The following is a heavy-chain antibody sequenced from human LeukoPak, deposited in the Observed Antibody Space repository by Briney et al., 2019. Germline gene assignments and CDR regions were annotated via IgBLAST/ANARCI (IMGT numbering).Heavy chain of an antibody. J-gene: IGHJ4*02. Sequence: SETLSLTCAVYGGSFSGYYWSWIRQPPGKGLEWIGYIYYSGSTNYNPSLKSRVTISVDTSKNQFSLKLSSVTAADTAVYYCASDRLRGGFDYWGQGTLVTVSS. CDR2: IYYSGST. CDR1: GGSFSGYY. CDR3: ASDRLRGGFDY. V-gene: IGHV4-59*01. D-gene: IGHD3-3*01.